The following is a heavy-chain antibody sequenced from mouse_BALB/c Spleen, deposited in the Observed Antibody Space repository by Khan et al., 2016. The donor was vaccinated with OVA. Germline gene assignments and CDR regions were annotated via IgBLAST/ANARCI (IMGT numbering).Heavy chain of an antibody. J-gene: IGHJ2*01. D-gene: IGHD1-1*01. CDR1: GFTFNNYG. CDR2: ISGDSNTI. CDR3: ATSYFSGYYFDY. Sequence: EVQGVESGGGLVQPGGSRKLSCAASGFTFNNYGMHWVRQAPEKGLEWVAYISGDSNTIYYVDSVKGRFTISRDNPKNTLFLQMTRLMSEDTAMYYCATSYFSGYYFDYWGPGTTLTVA. V-gene: IGHV5-17*02.